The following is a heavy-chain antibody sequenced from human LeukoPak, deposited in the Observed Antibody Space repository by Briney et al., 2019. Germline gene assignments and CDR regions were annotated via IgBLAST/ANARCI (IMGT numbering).Heavy chain of an antibody. D-gene: IGHD1-1*01. CDR1: GYTFSDYY. Sequence: ASVKVSCKASGYTFSDYYTNWVRRAPGQGLEWMGWINPNSGGTRYAQQFQGRVTMTRDTSIGTVYMELSTLRSDDTAVYYCARDLSTSSNWELDYWGQGTLVTVSS. J-gene: IGHJ4*02. V-gene: IGHV1-2*02. CDR2: INPNSGGT. CDR3: ARDLSTSSNWELDY.